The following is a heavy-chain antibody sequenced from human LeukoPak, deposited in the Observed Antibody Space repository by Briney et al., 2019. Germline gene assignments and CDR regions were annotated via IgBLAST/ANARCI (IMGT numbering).Heavy chain of an antibody. CDR1: GLSMSAYQ. J-gene: IGHJ4*02. CDR3: ATSNDAKIAPFDH. D-gene: IGHD2-21*01. CDR2: INTKGET. Sequence: SETLSLTCTVSGLSMSAYQWSWVRQSPEKGLEWIGCINTKGETSYNPSLKSRVTTSVDTSKSQFSLRLTSVTAADTAVYYCATSNDAKIAPFDHWGQGAPVTVSS. V-gene: IGHV4-4*09.